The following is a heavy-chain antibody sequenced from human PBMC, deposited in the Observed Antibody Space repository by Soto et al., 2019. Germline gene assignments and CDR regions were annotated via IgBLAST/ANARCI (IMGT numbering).Heavy chain of an antibody. Sequence: QVQLVESGGGVVQPGRSLRLSCAASGFTFSSYGMHWVRQAPGKGLEWVAVISYDGSNKYSADSVKGRFTISRDNSKNTLYLQMNTLRVEDTAVYYCAKDGGYCSGGGCSTSDYWGQRTLVTVS. CDR3: AKDGGYCSGGGCSTSDY. V-gene: IGHV3-30*18. CDR2: ISYDGSNK. CDR1: GFTFSSYG. D-gene: IGHD2-15*01. J-gene: IGHJ4*02.